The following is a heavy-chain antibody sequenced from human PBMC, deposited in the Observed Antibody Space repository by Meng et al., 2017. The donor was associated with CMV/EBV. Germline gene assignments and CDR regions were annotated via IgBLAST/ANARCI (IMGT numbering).Heavy chain of an antibody. CDR1: GFTFSSYA. CDR3: ARDRGGHGSSTSCYTSYYYDIDV. V-gene: IGHV3-30-3*01. J-gene: IGHJ6*02. Sequence: GESLKISCAASGFTFSSYAMHWVRQAPGKGLEWVAVISYDGSNKYYADSVKGRFTISRDNSKNTLYLQMNSLRAEDTAVYYCARDRGGHGSSTSCYTSYYYDIDVWGQGTTVTVSS. CDR2: ISYDGSNK. D-gene: IGHD2-2*02.